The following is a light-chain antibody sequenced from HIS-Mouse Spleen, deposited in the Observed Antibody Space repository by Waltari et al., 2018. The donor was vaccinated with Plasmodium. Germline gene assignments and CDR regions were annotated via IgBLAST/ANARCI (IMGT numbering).Light chain of an antibody. CDR2: QDS. V-gene: IGLV3-1*01. Sequence: SYELTQPPSVSVSPGQTASITCSGDKLGDKYACWYQQKPGQSPVLVTYQDSKRPSGSPERLSGSKSGNTATLTISGTQAMDEADYYCQAWDSSTVVFGGGTKLTVL. CDR3: QAWDSSTVV. J-gene: IGLJ2*01. CDR1: KLGDKY.